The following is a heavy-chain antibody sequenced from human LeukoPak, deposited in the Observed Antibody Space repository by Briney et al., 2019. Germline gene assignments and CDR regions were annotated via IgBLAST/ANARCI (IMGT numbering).Heavy chain of an antibody. D-gene: IGHD3-16*01. CDR3: ARGGVLKSVDY. Sequence: TSETLSLTCTVSGGSIGSHYWTWIRQTPGKGLEWIGYVYDIGTTKYNPSLKSRVTISVDTSKNQFSLRLSSVTAADTAVYYCARGGVLKSVDYWGQGTLVAVSS. CDR2: VYDIGTT. CDR1: GGSIGSHY. J-gene: IGHJ4*02. V-gene: IGHV4-59*11.